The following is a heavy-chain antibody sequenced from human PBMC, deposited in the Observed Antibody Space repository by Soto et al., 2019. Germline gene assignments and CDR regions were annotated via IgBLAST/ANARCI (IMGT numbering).Heavy chain of an antibody. V-gene: IGHV5-51*01. D-gene: IGHD1-26*01. CDR1: GYSFTSYW. Sequence: GESLKISCNGSGYSFTSYWIGWVRQMPGKGLEWMGIIYPGDSDTRYGPSFQGQVTISADKSISTAYLQWSSLKASDTAMYYCARRRDGSYSYFDYWGQGTLVTVSS. CDR2: IYPGDSDT. CDR3: ARRRDGSYSYFDY. J-gene: IGHJ4*02.